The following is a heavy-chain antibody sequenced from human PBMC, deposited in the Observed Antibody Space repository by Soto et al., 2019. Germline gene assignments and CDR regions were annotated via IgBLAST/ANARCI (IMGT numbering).Heavy chain of an antibody. CDR2: IYHSGNT. CDR1: GDSIRSGAW. CDR3: ARDSRTGCSSTDCYMS. D-gene: IGHD2-2*01. Sequence: PSETLSLTCAVYGDSIRSGAWWCWVRQSPGKGLQLIGEIYHSGNTRNNPSLKSRVTMSVDKSNNQFSLNLMSVTAADTATYYCARDSRTGCSSTDCYMSWGRGILVTVSS. V-gene: IGHV4-4*02. J-gene: IGHJ5*02.